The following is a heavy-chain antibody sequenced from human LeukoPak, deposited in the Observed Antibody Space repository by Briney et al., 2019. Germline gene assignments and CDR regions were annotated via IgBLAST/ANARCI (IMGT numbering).Heavy chain of an antibody. J-gene: IGHJ4*02. D-gene: IGHD5-12*01. CDR2: MYNSGST. CDR1: GASISNYY. Sequence: SETLSLTCTVSGASISNYYWSWILQPAGKGLEWIGRMYNSGSTIYNPSLQSRVTMSLDTSSNHFSLNLISVTAADTAVYYCVRAEGGGYARYWGQGTLVTVSS. CDR3: VRAEGGGYARY. V-gene: IGHV4-4*07.